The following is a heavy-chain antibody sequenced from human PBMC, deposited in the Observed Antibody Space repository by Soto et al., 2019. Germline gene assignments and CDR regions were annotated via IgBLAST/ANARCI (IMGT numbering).Heavy chain of an antibody. Sequence: QVQLVQSGAEVQKPGSSVNVSCKASGDTFSSYAINWVRQAPGQGLEWMGGIIPMFGTANYAQKFKGRVTITAGESTSTVYMELSSLRSEDTAVYYCARVGPAHYYDSSGYYSPLDYWGQGTLVTVSS. V-gene: IGHV1-69*01. CDR2: IIPMFGTA. J-gene: IGHJ4*02. CDR1: GDTFSSYA. D-gene: IGHD3-22*01. CDR3: ARVGPAHYYDSSGYYSPLDY.